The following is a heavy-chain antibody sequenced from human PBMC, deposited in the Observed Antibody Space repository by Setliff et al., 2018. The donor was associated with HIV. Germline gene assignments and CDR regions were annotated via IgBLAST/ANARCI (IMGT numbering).Heavy chain of an antibody. J-gene: IGHJ4*02. CDR3: ARQLSNSFDY. CDR2: ISPSNGDT. Sequence: ASVKVSCKASGYTFSDYFIHWVRQAPGQGLEWMAWISPSNGDTTIPQRLRGSVTMTRDRSINTAYMEFSGLTSDDTAVYYCARQLSNSFDYWGQGTLVTVSS. D-gene: IGHD1-1*01. CDR1: GYTFSDYF. V-gene: IGHV1-2*02.